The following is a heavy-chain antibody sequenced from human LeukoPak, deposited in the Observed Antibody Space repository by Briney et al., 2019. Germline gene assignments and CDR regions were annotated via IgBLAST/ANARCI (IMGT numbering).Heavy chain of an antibody. V-gene: IGHV3-21*06. J-gene: IGHJ4*02. D-gene: IGHD3-22*01. Sequence: PGGSLRLSCAASGFTFSSYSMNLVRQAPGKGLEWVSSISGRSADIYYADSVKGRFTISRDNAKNSVFLQMNNLRVEDTAIYYCARRGYHDSSGYDYWGQGTPVTVSS. CDR2: ISGRSADI. CDR3: ARRGYHDSSGYDY. CDR1: GFTFSSYS.